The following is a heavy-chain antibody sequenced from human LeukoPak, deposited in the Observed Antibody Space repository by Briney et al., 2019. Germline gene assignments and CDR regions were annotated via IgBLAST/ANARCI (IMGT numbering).Heavy chain of an antibody. D-gene: IGHD2-15*01. V-gene: IGHV2-70*04. CDR3: ARTYCSAGSCYFLFDC. J-gene: IGHJ4*02. Sequence: SWIRQPPGKALEWLARSDWDDDKFYSTSLKTRLTISRDTSKDQVVLTMTNMDPVDTATYYCARTYCSAGSCYFLFDCWGQGTLVTVSS. CDR2: SDWDDDK.